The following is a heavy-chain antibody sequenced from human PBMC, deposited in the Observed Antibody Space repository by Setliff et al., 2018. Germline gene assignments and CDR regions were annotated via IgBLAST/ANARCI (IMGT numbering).Heavy chain of an antibody. CDR3: ARHVGSRSRGYNYYYYYMDV. J-gene: IGHJ6*03. D-gene: IGHD3-10*01. CDR2: TYYSGDT. Sequence: PSETLSLTCAVYGGPFSGFYWGWIRQPPGKGLEWIGSTYYSGDTSYNPSLKSRVTMSVDTSRNQLSLKLTSVTAADTAVYYCARHVGSRSRGYNYYYYYMDVWGKGTTVTVSS. V-gene: IGHV4-39*01. CDR1: GGPFSGFY.